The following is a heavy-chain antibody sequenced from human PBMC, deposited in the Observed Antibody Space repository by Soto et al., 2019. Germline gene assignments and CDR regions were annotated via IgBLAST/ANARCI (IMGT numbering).Heavy chain of an antibody. CDR3: ASRPWRAYSGYDSDYYYGMDV. CDR1: GGTFSSYA. D-gene: IGHD5-12*01. CDR2: IIPIFGTA. V-gene: IGHV1-69*01. J-gene: IGHJ6*02. Sequence: QVPLVQSGAEVKKPGSSVKVSCKASGGTFSSYALSWVRQAPGQGLEWMGGIIPIFGTANYAQKFQGRVTITADESTSTAYMELSSLRSEDTAVYYCASRPWRAYSGYDSDYYYGMDVWGQGTTVTVSS.